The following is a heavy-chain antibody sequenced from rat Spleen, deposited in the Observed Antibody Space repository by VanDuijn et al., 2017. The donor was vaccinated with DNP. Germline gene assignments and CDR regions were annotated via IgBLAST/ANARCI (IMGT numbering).Heavy chain of an antibody. Sequence: EVQLQESGPGLVKPSQSLSLTCSVTGYSITSNYWGWIRKFPGNRMEWIGHISNSGRTTYNPSLKSRISISRDTSKNQFFLQLNSVSTDDTATYYCARWRIGPHYFDYWGQGVMVTVSS. D-gene: IGHD1-11*01. J-gene: IGHJ2*01. CDR2: ISNSGRT. CDR3: ARWRIGPHYFDY. V-gene: IGHV3-1*01. CDR1: GYSITSNY.